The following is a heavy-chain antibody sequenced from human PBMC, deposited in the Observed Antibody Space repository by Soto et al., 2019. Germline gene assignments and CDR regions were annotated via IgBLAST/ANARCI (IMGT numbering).Heavy chain of an antibody. D-gene: IGHD3-16*02. J-gene: IGHJ4*02. CDR2: TYYRSKWYN. Sequence: LQTLSLTCAISGDSVSSNSAAWNWIRQSPSRGLEWLGRTYYRSKWYNDYAVSVKSRITINPDTSKNQFSLQLNSVTPEDTAVYYCARASTDITFGGVIPSFDYWGQGTLVTVSS. V-gene: IGHV6-1*01. CDR3: ARASTDITFGGVIPSFDY. CDR1: GDSVSSNSAA.